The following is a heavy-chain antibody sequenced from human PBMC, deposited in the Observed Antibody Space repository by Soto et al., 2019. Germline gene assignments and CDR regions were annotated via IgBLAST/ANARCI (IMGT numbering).Heavy chain of an antibody. CDR1: GFTFSSYA. Sequence: EVQLLESGGGLVQPGGSLRLSCAASGFTFSSYAMSWVRQAPGKGLEWVSAISGSGGSTYYADSVKGRFTISRDNSKNTLYLQMNSLRAEDTAVYYCATHGQIRFLEWLLYGNWFDPWGQGTLVTVSS. D-gene: IGHD3-3*01. CDR3: ATHGQIRFLEWLLYGNWFDP. V-gene: IGHV3-23*01. J-gene: IGHJ5*02. CDR2: ISGSGGST.